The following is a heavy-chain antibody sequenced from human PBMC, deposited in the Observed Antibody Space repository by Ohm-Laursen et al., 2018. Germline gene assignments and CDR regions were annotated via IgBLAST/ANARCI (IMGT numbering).Heavy chain of an antibody. Sequence: SVKVSCKASGYTFTSNHMHWVRQAPGQGLEWMGMIKSRGDNTDYAQKFQGRVTMTRDTSTSTDYMDLSSLRSEDTAVYYCAKDRWAYCGGDRYSDYWGQGTLVTVSS. J-gene: IGHJ4*02. CDR1: GYTFTSNH. D-gene: IGHD2-21*02. CDR3: AKDRWAYCGGDRYSDY. V-gene: IGHV1-46*01. CDR2: IKSRGDNT.